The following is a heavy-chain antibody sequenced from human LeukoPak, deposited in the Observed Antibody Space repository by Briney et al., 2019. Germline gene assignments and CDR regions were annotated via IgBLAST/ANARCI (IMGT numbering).Heavy chain of an antibody. V-gene: IGHV4-39*07. CDR2: IYYSGST. Sequence: PSETLSLTCTVSGGSISSSSYYWGWIRQPPGKGLEWIGSIYYSGSTYYNPSLKSRVTISVDTSKNKFSLKMRSMTAADSGVYYCARFKFVPGDYYFDSWGQGTLITVSS. CDR3: ARFKFVPGDYYFDS. CDR1: GGSISSSSYY. D-gene: IGHD6-6*01. J-gene: IGHJ4*02.